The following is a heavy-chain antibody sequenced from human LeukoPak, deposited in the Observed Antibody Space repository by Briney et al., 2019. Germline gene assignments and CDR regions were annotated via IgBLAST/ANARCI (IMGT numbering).Heavy chain of an antibody. Sequence: GASVKVSCKASGFTFTSSAMQWVRQARGQRLEWIGWIVVGSGNTNYAQKFQERVTITMDMSTSTAYMELSSLRSEDTAVYYCAADGVVVAATSSPHYYYYGMDVWGQGTTVTVSS. CDR2: IVVGSGNT. D-gene: IGHD2-15*01. CDR1: GFTFTSSA. CDR3: AADGVVVAATSSPHYYYYGMDV. V-gene: IGHV1-58*02. J-gene: IGHJ6*02.